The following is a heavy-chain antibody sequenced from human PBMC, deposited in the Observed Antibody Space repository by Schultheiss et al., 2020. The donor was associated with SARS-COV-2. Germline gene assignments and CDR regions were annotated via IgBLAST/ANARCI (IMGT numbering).Heavy chain of an antibody. CDR2: IKQDGSEK. D-gene: IGHD3-10*01. CDR3: ARVSQGSGTSYGMDV. V-gene: IGHV3-7*03. J-gene: IGHJ6*02. Sequence: GGSLRLSCAASGFTFSSYSMNWVRQAPGKGLEWVANIKQDGSEKYYVDSVKGRFTISRDNAKNSLYLQMNSLRAEDTAVYYCARVSQGSGTSYGMDVWGQGTTVTVSS. CDR1: GFTFSSYS.